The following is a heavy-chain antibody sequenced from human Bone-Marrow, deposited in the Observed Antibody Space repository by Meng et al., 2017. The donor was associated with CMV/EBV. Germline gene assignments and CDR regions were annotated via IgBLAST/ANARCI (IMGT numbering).Heavy chain of an antibody. D-gene: IGHD5-18*01. J-gene: IGHJ6*02. CDR1: GLSFSSYV. CDR2: IILSGGST. Sequence: GGSLRLSCAASGLSFSSYVMSWVRQPPGKGLEWVSSIILSGGSTYYAGSAKGRFTLSRDISKNTLYLEMNSLRGEDTAVYYCARGLDTNMGPKYHYYYGLDVWGQGTTVTVSS. CDR3: ARGLDTNMGPKYHYYYGLDV. V-gene: IGHV3-23*01.